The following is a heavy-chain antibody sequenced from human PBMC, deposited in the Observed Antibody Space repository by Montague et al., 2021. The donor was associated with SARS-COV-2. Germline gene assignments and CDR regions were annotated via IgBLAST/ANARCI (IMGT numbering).Heavy chain of an antibody. CDR3: ARRRLREDYFDF. V-gene: IGHV4-39*01. Sequence: SETLSLTCTVSGDSISSSDHYRGRIRQPPGKGQEWLGIVYYSGYSYYNPSVKGRVTISIGASKNQFSLKLNSLTATDTAIYHCARRRLREDYFDFWGQGTLLTVSS. CDR2: VYYSGYS. CDR1: GDSISSSDHY. D-gene: IGHD4-17*01. J-gene: IGHJ4*02.